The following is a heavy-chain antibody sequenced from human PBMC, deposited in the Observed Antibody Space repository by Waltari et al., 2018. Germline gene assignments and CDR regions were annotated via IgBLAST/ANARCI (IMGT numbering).Heavy chain of an antibody. CDR1: GRSITSNRHY. V-gene: IGHV4-39*01. CDR2: ISYTGAT. CDR3: ATYIGASVGTAAFDV. Sequence: QLQLQESGPGLVKPSETLSLTCTVPGRSITSNRHYRGWIRQPPGQGLEWIGTISYTGATYSSPSLKSRVTISRDTSKNQLSLTLGSVTAADTALYYCATYIGASVGTAAFDVWGQGTMVTVSS. D-gene: IGHD5-12*01. J-gene: IGHJ3*01.